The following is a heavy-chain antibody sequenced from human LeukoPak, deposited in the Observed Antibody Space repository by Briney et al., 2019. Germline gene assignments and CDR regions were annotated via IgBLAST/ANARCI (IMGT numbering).Heavy chain of an antibody. CDR3: ARVGYYADDAFDI. CDR1: GFTFDDYA. J-gene: IGHJ3*02. V-gene: IGHV3-9*01. Sequence: GGSLRLSCAASGFTFDDYAMHWVRQAPGKGLEWVSGITWNGGSIGYADSVKGRFTISRDNAKNSLYLQMNSLRAEDTAVYYCARVGYYADDAFDIWGQGTMVTVSS. CDR2: ITWNGGSI. D-gene: IGHD3-10*01.